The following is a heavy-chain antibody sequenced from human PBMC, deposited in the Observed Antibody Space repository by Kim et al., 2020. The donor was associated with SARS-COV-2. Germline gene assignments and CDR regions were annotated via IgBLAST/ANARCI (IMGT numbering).Heavy chain of an antibody. Sequence: SETLSLTCTVSGGSISSSSYYWGWIRQPPGKGLEWIGSIYYSGSTYYNPSLKSRVTISVDTSKNQFSLKLSSVTAADTAVYYCARHHPNPPSSGWYFDLWGRGTLVTVSS. D-gene: IGHD6-19*01. CDR2: IYYSGST. CDR1: GGSISSSSYY. J-gene: IGHJ2*01. V-gene: IGHV4-39*01. CDR3: ARHHPNPPSSGWYFDL.